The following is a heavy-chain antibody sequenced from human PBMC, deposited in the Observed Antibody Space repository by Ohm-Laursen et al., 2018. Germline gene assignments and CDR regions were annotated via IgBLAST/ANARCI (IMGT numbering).Heavy chain of an antibody. CDR2: ISTGSSYI. CDR1: GGSISPYY. D-gene: IGHD2-15*01. J-gene: IGHJ5*02. CDR3: ARDRSLADPKGNWLDP. Sequence: LSLTCTVSGGSISPYYWSWFRLPPGKGLEWVSSISTGSSYIYYADSVKGRFTISRDNAKNSLYLQMNSLRAEDTAVYYCARDRSLADPKGNWLDPWGQGILVTVSS. V-gene: IGHV3-21*01.